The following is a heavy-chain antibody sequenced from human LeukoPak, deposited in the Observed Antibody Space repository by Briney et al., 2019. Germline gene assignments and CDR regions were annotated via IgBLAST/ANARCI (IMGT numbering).Heavy chain of an antibody. Sequence: PGGSLRLSCAASGFTFSSYAMHWVRQAPGKGLEGVAVISYDGSNKYYADSVKGRFTISRDNSKNTLYLQMNSLRAEDTAVYYCARSYYYDSSGYSLDYWGQGTLVTVSS. CDR1: GFTFSSYA. J-gene: IGHJ4*02. CDR3: ARSYYYDSSGYSLDY. V-gene: IGHV3-30-3*01. CDR2: ISYDGSNK. D-gene: IGHD3-22*01.